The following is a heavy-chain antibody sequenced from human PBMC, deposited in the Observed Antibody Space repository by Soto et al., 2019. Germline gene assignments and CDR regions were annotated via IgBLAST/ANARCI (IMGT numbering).Heavy chain of an antibody. J-gene: IGHJ4*02. D-gene: IGHD6-13*01. CDR2: ISWNSGSI. CDR1: GFTFDDYA. V-gene: IGHV3-9*01. Sequence: EVQLVASGGGLVQPGRSLRLSCAASGFTFDDYAMHWVRHAPGKGLEWVSGISWNSGSIGYADSVKGRFTISRGNAKNSRYMQMGSLRAEDTALYYCAKDVNAFGSSSWPFDYWGRGTLVTVSS. CDR3: AKDVNAFGSSSWPFDY.